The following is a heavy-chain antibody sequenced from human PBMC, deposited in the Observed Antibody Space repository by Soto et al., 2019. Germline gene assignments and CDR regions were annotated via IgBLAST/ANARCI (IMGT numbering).Heavy chain of an antibody. CDR2: IKSKTDGGTT. CDR3: TTESGLLWFGELYKNFDY. V-gene: IGHV3-15*01. D-gene: IGHD3-10*01. J-gene: IGHJ4*02. CDR1: GFTFSNAW. Sequence: GGSLRLSCAASGFTFSNAWMSWVRQAPGKGLEWVGRIKSKTDGGTTDYAAPVKGRFTISRDDSKNTLYLQMNSLKTEDTAVYYCTTESGLLWFGELYKNFDYWGQGTLVTVSS.